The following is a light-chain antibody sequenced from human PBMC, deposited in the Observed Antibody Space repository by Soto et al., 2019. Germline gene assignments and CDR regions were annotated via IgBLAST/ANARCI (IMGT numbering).Light chain of an antibody. J-gene: IGKJ4*01. V-gene: IGKV3-11*01. CDR1: QSVSSY. CDR2: DAS. CDR3: QQRSNWLT. Sequence: EIVLTQSPATLSLSPGERATLSCRASQSVSSYLAWYQQKPGQAPGLLIYDASNRATGIPARFSGSGSGTDFTLTICSLEPEDFAVYYCQQRSNWLTFGGGTKVDIK.